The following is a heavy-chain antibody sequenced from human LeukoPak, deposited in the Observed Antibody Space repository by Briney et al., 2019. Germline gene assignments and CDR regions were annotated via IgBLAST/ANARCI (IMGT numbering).Heavy chain of an antibody. V-gene: IGHV1-18*01. Sequence: RASVKVSCKASGYTFTSYGISWVRQAPGQGLEWMGWISAYNGNTNYAQKLQGRVTMTTDTSTSTAYMELRSLRPDDTAVYYCARAPEYYYDSSGYYLDYWGQGTLVTVSS. J-gene: IGHJ4*02. CDR2: ISAYNGNT. CDR3: ARAPEYYYDSSGYYLDY. D-gene: IGHD3-22*01. CDR1: GYTFTSYG.